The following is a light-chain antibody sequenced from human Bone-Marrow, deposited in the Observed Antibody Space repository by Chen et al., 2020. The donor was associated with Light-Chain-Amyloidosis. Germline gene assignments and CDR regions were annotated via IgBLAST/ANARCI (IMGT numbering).Light chain of an antibody. Sequence: QSALTQPAPVSGSPGQSLTISCTGTSSDVGGDNHGSWHQQPPDKAPKLMIYEVTNRPSWVPDCFSGTKSDNTASLTISGLQTEDEADYFCSSYTITNTLVFGSGTRVTVL. V-gene: IGLV2-14*01. CDR3: SSYTITNTLV. CDR1: SSDVGGDNH. J-gene: IGLJ1*01. CDR2: EVT.